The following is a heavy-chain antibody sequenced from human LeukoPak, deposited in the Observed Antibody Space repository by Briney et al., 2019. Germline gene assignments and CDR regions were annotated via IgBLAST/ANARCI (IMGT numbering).Heavy chain of an antibody. CDR1: GGSFSGYY. V-gene: IGHV4-34*11. CDR3: ARQIRPGTFDV. Sequence: PSETLSLTCAVYGGSFSGYYWSWIRQSPGKGLEWIAYIYYTGSSNYNPSLKSRVTISVDTSRNRLSLKLSSVTAADTAVYFCARQIRPGTFDVWGQGTVVTVSS. D-gene: IGHD6-13*01. J-gene: IGHJ3*01. CDR2: IYYTGSS.